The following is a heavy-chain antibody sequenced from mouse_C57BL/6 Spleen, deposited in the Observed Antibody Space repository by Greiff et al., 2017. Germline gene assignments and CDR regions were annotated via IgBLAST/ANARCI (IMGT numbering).Heavy chain of an antibody. V-gene: IGHV1-81*01. D-gene: IGHD2-3*01. J-gene: IGHJ3*01. CDR3: ARSGDGYPWFAY. Sequence: QVQLQQSGAELARPGASVKLCCKASGYTFTSYGISWVKQRTGQGLEWIGEIYPRSGNTYYNEKFKGKATLTADKSSSTAYMELRSLTSEDSAVYVCARSGDGYPWFAYWGQGALATVSA. CDR1: GYTFTSYG. CDR2: IYPRSGNT.